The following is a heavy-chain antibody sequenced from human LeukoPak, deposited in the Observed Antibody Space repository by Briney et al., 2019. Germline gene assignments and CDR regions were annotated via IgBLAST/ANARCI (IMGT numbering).Heavy chain of an antibody. D-gene: IGHD3-9*01. CDR2: ISGSGGST. Sequence: GGSLRLSCAASGFTFSSYAMSWVRQAPGKGLEWVSAISGSGGSTYYADSVKGRSTISRDNSKNTLYLQMNSLRAEDTAVYYCAKDQGGRYYDILTGPDYWGQGTLVTVSS. J-gene: IGHJ4*02. V-gene: IGHV3-23*01. CDR3: AKDQGGRYYDILTGPDY. CDR1: GFTFSSYA.